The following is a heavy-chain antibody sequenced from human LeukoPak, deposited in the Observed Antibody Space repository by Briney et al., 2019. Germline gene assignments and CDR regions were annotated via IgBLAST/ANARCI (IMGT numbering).Heavy chain of an antibody. CDR1: GFTFSSYS. D-gene: IGHD2-2*01. J-gene: IGHJ5*02. CDR3: ARDPADIVVVPAVNWFDP. V-gene: IGHV3-48*01. CDR2: ISSSSSTI. Sequence: GGALRLSCAASGFTFSSYSMNWVRQAPGKGLEWVSYISSSSSTIYYADSVKGRFTISRDNAKNSLYLQMNSLRAEDTAVYYCARDPADIVVVPAVNWFDPWGQGTLVTVSS.